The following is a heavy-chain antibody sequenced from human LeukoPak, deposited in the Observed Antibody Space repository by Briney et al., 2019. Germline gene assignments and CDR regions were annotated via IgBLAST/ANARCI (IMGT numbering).Heavy chain of an antibody. Sequence: GGSLRLSCAASGFTFSSYAMHWVRQAPGKGLEYASAISSNGGSTYYANSVKGRFTISRDNSKNTLYLQMGSLRAEDMAVYYCARALYDSSGYPDAFDIWGQGTMVTVSS. CDR3: ARALYDSSGYPDAFDI. CDR2: ISSNGGST. CDR1: GFTFSSYA. D-gene: IGHD3-22*01. V-gene: IGHV3-64*01. J-gene: IGHJ3*02.